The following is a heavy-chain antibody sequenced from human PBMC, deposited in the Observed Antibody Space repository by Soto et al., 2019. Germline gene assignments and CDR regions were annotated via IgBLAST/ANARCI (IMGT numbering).Heavy chain of an antibody. V-gene: IGHV1-46*01. D-gene: IGHD1-26*01. CDR1: GFTFTNYF. CDR2: ISPYDGSK. J-gene: IGHJ6*02. CDR3: ARGDGRGSTGFYYFYGMDV. Sequence: QVQLVQSGAEVKKPGASVKVSCKASGFTFTNYFFHWVRQAPRQGLEWMGIISPYDGSKNYQQSLQGRVTTTSDTPTSTVYMELRSLRSEDTAVYFCARGDGRGSTGFYYFYGMDVWGHGTMITVSS.